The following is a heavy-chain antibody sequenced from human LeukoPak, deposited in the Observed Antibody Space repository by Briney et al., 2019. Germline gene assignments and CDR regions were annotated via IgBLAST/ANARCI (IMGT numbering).Heavy chain of an antibody. CDR1: GGSFSGYY. D-gene: IGHD3-10*01. Sequence: SETLSLTCAVYGGSFSGYYWSWIRQPPGKGPEWIGKINHSGSTNYNPSLKSRVTISVDTSKNQFSLKLSSVTAADTAVYYCARGPRITMVRGVSRRSASFDYWGQGTLVTVSS. V-gene: IGHV4-34*01. CDR3: ARGPRITMVRGVSRRSASFDY. J-gene: IGHJ4*02. CDR2: INHSGST.